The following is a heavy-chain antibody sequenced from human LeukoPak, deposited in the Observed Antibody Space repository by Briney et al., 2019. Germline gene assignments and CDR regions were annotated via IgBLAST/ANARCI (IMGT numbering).Heavy chain of an antibody. CDR1: GGSFSGYY. J-gene: IGHJ6*03. V-gene: IGHV4-34*01. Sequence: SETLSLTCAVYGGSFSGYYWSWIRQPPGKGLEWIGEINHSGSTNYNPSLKSRVTISVDTSKNQFSLKLSSVTAADTAVHYCARRGPYYYDSSGYYQRRSIFYYYMDVWGKGTTVTISS. D-gene: IGHD3-22*01. CDR3: ARRGPYYYDSSGYYQRRSIFYYYMDV. CDR2: INHSGST.